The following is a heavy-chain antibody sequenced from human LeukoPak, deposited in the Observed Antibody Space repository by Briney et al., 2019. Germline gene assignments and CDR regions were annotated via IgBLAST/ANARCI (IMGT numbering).Heavy chain of an antibody. CDR2: LSWNSGSI. Sequence: GGSLRLSCAASGFTFDDYAMHWVRQPPGKGLEWVSGLSWNSGSIGYADSVKGRFTISRDNAENSLYLQMDSLRAEDTAVYYCARSGSDFDYWGQGTLVTVSS. CDR1: GFTFDDYA. D-gene: IGHD1-26*01. V-gene: IGHV3-9*01. CDR3: ARSGSDFDY. J-gene: IGHJ4*02.